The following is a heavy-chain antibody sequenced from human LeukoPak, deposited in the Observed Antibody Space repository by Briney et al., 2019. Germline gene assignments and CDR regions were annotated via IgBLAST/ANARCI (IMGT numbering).Heavy chain of an antibody. CDR2: IYHTGIT. V-gene: IGHV4-38-2*02. J-gene: IGHJ4*02. CDR3: ARYSSTRNFDY. Sequence: SETLSLTCIVSGYSISSGYYWGWIRQPPGKGLEWIATIYHTGITYYNPSLKSRVTISVDTSKNQFSLKLSSVTAADTAVYYCARYSSTRNFDYWGQGTLVTVSS. CDR1: GYSISSGYY. D-gene: IGHD6-13*01.